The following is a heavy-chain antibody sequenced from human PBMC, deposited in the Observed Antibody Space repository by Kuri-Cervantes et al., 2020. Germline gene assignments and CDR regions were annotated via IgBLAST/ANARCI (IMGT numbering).Heavy chain of an antibody. CDR2: ISYDGSNK. CDR3: AREDTRRTLDS. V-gene: IGHV3-30*03. D-gene: IGHD5-18*01. Sequence: GESLKISCAASGFTFSSYGMHWVRQAPGKGLEWVAVISYDGSNKYYADSVKGRFTISRDNSKNTLNLQMNSLRAEDTAVYYCAREDTRRTLDSWGQGTLVTVSS. CDR1: GFTFSSYG. J-gene: IGHJ4*02.